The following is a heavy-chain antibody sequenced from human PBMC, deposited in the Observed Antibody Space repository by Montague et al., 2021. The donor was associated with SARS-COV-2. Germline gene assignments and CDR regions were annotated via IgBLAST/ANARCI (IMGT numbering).Heavy chain of an antibody. Sequence: SETLSLTCTVSGGSISGYYWTWIRQPPGKGLEWIGYIFYNGDTNYNPSLKSRVTISVDTSKNQFSLKLSSVTAADTAVYYCATHRQHYNHWGQGTMVAVSS. V-gene: IGHV4-59*08. CDR3: ATHRQHYNH. J-gene: IGHJ5*02. D-gene: IGHD3-10*01. CDR2: IFYNGDT. CDR1: GGSISGYY.